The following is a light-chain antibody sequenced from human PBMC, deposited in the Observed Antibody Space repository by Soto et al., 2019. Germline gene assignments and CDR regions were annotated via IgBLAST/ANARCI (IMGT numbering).Light chain of an antibody. CDR3: QQYGSSSSWT. CDR2: DAS. J-gene: IGKJ1*01. Sequence: EIQMTQSPSTLSASIGDTVTLTCRASQSISNWLAWYQQKPGKAPTLLVFDASKLETGVPSRFRGSGSGTEFTLTISRLEPDDFAVYYCQQYGSSSSWTFGQGTKVDIK. V-gene: IGKV1-5*01. CDR1: QSISNW.